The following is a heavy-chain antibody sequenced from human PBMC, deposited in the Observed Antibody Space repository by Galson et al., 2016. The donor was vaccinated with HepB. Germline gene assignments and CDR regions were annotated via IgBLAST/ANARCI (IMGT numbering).Heavy chain of an antibody. CDR3: ARVPFGVVILGFDP. Sequence: SETLSLTCTVSGGSIRSGDYFWSWMRQPPGKRLDWLGNAHYTGITNYHPSLKSRVTIPVDTSKNQLSLNLSSVTAADTAVYYCARVPFGVVILGFDPWGQGTLVTVSS. V-gene: IGHV4-61*08. D-gene: IGHD3-3*01. CDR2: AHYTGIT. J-gene: IGHJ5*02. CDR1: GGSIRSGDYF.